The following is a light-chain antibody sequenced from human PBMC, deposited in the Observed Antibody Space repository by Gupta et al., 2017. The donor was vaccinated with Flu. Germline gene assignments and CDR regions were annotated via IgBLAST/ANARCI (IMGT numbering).Light chain of an antibody. CDR2: DDN. CDR1: NIGTMT. Sequence: GTNIGTMTVHWYQQKPGQAPVLVVYDDNDRPSGIPERFSGSKSENTATLTITRVEVGDEADFYCQVWDRSSDHAVLFGGGTKLTVL. CDR3: QVWDRSSDHAVL. J-gene: IGLJ2*01. V-gene: IGLV3-21*02.